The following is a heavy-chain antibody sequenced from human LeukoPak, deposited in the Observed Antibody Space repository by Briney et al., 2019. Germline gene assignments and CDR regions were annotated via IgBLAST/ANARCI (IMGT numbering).Heavy chain of an antibody. CDR2: IYYSGNT. J-gene: IGHJ4*02. Sequence: SQTLSLTCTVSGGSITSGYYWSWIRQHPGKGLEWIGYIYYSGNTYYNPSLKSRVIISVHTSKNQFSLKLSSVTAADTAVYYCARDRRHGHPYYFDFWGQGILVTVSS. V-gene: IGHV4-31*03. CDR3: ARDRRHGHPYYFDF. CDR1: GGSITSGYY. D-gene: IGHD5-24*01.